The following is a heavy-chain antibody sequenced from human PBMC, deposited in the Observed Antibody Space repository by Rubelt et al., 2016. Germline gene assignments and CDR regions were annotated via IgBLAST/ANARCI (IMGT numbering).Heavy chain of an antibody. J-gene: IGHJ4*02. D-gene: IGHD6-19*01. CDR2: ISYDGSNK. V-gene: IGHV3-30*14. Sequence: GQPGRSLRLSCAASGFTFSNYAMHWVRQVPGKGLEWVTVISYDGSNKYYADSVKGRFTISRDNSRNTLYLQMSSLRAEDTAVYYCAKSRAVADPFNYWGQGTLVTVSS. CDR1: GFTFSNYA. CDR3: AKSRAVADPFNY.